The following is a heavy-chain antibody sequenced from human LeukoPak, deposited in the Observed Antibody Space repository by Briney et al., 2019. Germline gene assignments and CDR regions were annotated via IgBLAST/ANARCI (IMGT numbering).Heavy chain of an antibody. D-gene: IGHD2-2*01. CDR1: GYTFTSYD. Sequence: ASVKVSCKASGYTFTSYDINWVRQAIGQGLERMGWINPNCGNTGYAQKFQGRVTMTRNTSISTAYMELSSLRSEDTAVYYCARGLTRPARPWGRGIVVVPAARPMTFDPWGQGTLVTVSS. V-gene: IGHV1-8*01. CDR3: ARGLTRPARPWGRGIVVVPAARPMTFDP. J-gene: IGHJ5*02. CDR2: INPNCGNT.